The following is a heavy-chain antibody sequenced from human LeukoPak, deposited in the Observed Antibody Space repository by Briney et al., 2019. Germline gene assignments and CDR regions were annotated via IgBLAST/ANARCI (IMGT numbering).Heavy chain of an antibody. Sequence: SETLSLTCTVSGYSISSGYYWGWIRQPPGKGLEWIGSIYHSGSTYYNPSLKSRVTISVDTSKNQFSLKLSSVTAADTAVYCCARVLYDSSGYYSYYFDYWAREPWSPSPQ. CDR1: GYSISSGYY. V-gene: IGHV4-38-2*02. J-gene: IGHJ4*02. D-gene: IGHD3-22*01. CDR2: IYHSGST. CDR3: ARVLYDSSGYYSYYFDY.